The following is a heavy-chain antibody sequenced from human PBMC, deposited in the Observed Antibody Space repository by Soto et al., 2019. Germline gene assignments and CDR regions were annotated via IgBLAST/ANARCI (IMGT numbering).Heavy chain of an antibody. J-gene: IGHJ5*02. CDR1: GCSISSSSYY. Sequence: ETLSLTFIVSGCSISSSSYYWGWIRQPPGKGLEWIGSIYYSGSTYYNPSLKCRVTIPVDTSKNKFSLKLSSVTAADTAVFYCARHRARNWFDPWGQGTLVTVSS. D-gene: IGHD6-6*01. CDR3: ARHRARNWFDP. V-gene: IGHV4-39*01. CDR2: IYYSGST.